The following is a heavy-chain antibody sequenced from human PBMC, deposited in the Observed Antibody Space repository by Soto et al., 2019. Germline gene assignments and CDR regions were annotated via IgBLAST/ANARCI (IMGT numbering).Heavy chain of an antibody. CDR1: GFTFSDYA. CDR2: VSHDGRNT. D-gene: IGHD6-19*01. V-gene: IGHV3-30*18. CDR3: AKGGRQWLVTSDFNY. J-gene: IGHJ4*02. Sequence: VQLVESGGGVVQPGRSLRLSCAASGFTFSDYAMHWVRQAPGKGLEWVAVVSHDGRNTHYADSVKGRFTISRESSKTTVSLEMTSVRAEDTAVYYCAKGGRQWLVTSDFNYWGQGARVTVSS.